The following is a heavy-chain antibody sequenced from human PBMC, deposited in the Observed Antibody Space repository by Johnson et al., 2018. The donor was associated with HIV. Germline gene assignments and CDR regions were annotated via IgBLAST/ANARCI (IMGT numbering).Heavy chain of an antibody. J-gene: IGHJ3*02. V-gene: IGHV3-23*04. D-gene: IGHD2-15*01. Sequence: MQLVESGGGLVQPGGSLRLSCAASGFTFSSYAMSWVRQAPGKGLAWVSAISGSGGSTYHADSVKGRFTISRDNSKNTLFLQMNSLTADDTAIYYCATDIVAVLAVTGTGAAFDIWGQGTMVTVSS. CDR2: ISGSGGST. CDR3: ATDIVAVLAVTGTGAAFDI. CDR1: GFTFSSYA.